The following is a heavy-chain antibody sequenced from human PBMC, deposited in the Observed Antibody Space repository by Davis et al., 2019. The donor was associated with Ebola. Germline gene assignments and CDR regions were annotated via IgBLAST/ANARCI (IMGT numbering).Heavy chain of an antibody. Sequence: PSETLSLTCTVSGGSISSCDYYWSWIRQPPGKGLEWIGYIYYSGSTYYNPSLKSRVTISVDTSKNQFSLKLSSVTAADTAVYYCASPPDPRYYYDSSGYSTPLGYWGQGTLVTVSS. V-gene: IGHV4-30-4*01. CDR1: GGSISSCDYY. J-gene: IGHJ4*02. D-gene: IGHD3-22*01. CDR3: ASPPDPRYYYDSSGYSTPLGY. CDR2: IYYSGST.